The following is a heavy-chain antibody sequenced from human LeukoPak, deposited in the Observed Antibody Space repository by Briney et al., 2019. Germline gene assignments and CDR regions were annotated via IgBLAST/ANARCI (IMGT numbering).Heavy chain of an antibody. V-gene: IGHV4-4*07. CDR1: GGSISSYY. CDR2: IYTSGST. Sequence: SETLSLTCTVSGGSISSYYWSWIRQPAGKGLEWIGRIYTSGSTNYNPSLKSRVTISVDKSKNQFSLKLSSVTAADTAVYYCARAMQRYGDVHFDYWGQGTLVTVSS. CDR3: ARAMQRYGDVHFDY. D-gene: IGHD4-17*01. J-gene: IGHJ4*02.